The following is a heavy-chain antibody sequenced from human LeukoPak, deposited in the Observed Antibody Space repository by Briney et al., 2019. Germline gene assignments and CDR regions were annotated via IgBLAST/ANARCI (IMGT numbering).Heavy chain of an antibody. D-gene: IGHD6-13*01. CDR2: FDPEDGET. Sequence: ASVKVSCKVSGYTLTELSMHWVRQAPGKGLEWMGGFDPEDGETIYAQKFQGRVTMTEDTSTDTAYMELSSLRAEDTAVYYCARGIASVGLQQLVRGPLGPWGQGTLVTVSS. CDR1: GYTLTELS. V-gene: IGHV1-24*01. J-gene: IGHJ5*02. CDR3: ARGIASVGLQQLVRGPLGP.